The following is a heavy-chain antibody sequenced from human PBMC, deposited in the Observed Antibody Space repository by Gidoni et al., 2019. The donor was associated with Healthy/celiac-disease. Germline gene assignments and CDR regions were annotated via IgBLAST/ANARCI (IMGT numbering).Heavy chain of an antibody. Sequence: QVQLVQSGAEVKKPGASVKVSCKASGYTFTGYYMHWVRQAPGQGLEWMGWINPNSGGTNYAQKFQGRVTMTRDTSISTAYMELSRLRSDDTAVYYCARVLAHGSGSVGYFDYWGQGTLVTVSS. CDR3: ARVLAHGSGSVGYFDY. J-gene: IGHJ4*02. V-gene: IGHV1-2*02. D-gene: IGHD3-10*01. CDR1: GYTFTGYY. CDR2: INPNSGGT.